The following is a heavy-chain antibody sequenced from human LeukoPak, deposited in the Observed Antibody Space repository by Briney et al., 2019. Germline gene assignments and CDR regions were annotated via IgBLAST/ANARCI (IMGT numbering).Heavy chain of an antibody. Sequence: GESLKISCKGSGYTFSSYWIGWVRQMPGKGLEWMGIIYPGDSDTKYSPSLQGQVTISVDTSIGTAYLQWSSLKASDTAIYYCARQNDFRLDYWGQGTLVTVSS. V-gene: IGHV5-51*01. CDR1: GYTFSSYW. CDR3: ARQNDFRLDY. CDR2: IYPGDSDT. D-gene: IGHD3-3*01. J-gene: IGHJ4*02.